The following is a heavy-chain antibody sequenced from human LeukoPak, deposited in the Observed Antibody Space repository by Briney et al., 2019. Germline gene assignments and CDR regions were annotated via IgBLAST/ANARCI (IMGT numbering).Heavy chain of an antibody. CDR3: ARFPSFYDLSGAANAFDI. J-gene: IGHJ3*02. Sequence: TSETLSLTCTVSGGSISSGGYYWSWIRQHPGKGLEWIGYIYYSGSTYYNPSLKSRVTISVDTSKNQFSLQLTSVTAADTAVYYCARFPSFYDLSGAANAFDIWGQGTMVIVSS. CDR1: GGSISSGGYY. V-gene: IGHV4-31*03. D-gene: IGHD2-15*01. CDR2: IYYSGST.